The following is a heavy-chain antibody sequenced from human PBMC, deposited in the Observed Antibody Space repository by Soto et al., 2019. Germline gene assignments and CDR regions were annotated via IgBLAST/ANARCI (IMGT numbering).Heavy chain of an antibody. D-gene: IGHD2-15*01. CDR2: IYYSGST. Sequence: SETLSLTCTVSGGSISSYYWSWIRQPPGKGLEWIGYIYYSGSTNYNPSLKSRVTISVDTSKNQFSLKLSSVTAADTAVYYCARGGAEFGYFSGGSCLYYSHYYMDVWGKGTTVTVSS. J-gene: IGHJ6*03. CDR1: GGSISSYY. CDR3: ARGGAEFGYFSGGSCLYYSHYYMDV. V-gene: IGHV4-59*12.